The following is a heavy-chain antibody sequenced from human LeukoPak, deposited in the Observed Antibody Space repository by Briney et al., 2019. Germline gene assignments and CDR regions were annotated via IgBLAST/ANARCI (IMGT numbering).Heavy chain of an antibody. CDR1: GFTFSSYA. Sequence: PGGSLRLSCAASGFTFSSYAMSWVRQAPGKGLEWVSAVSGSGGSTYYADSVKGRFTISRDNSKNTLYLQMNSLRAEDTAVYYCAKVRDIVVVPAAPVWGQGTLVTVSS. D-gene: IGHD2-2*01. CDR2: VSGSGGST. CDR3: AKVRDIVVVPAAPV. J-gene: IGHJ4*02. V-gene: IGHV3-23*01.